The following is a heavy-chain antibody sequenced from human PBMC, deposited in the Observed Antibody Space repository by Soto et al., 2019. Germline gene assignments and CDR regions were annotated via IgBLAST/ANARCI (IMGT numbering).Heavy chain of an antibody. D-gene: IGHD1-26*01. J-gene: IGHJ4*02. Sequence: QVQLVQSGAEVKRPGSSVKVSCKASGGIFSSYAISWLRQAPGQGLEWMGAVIPVLGQAYYAQALQDRVTITADASTRTAYMELRSLTSEDTAVYFCARVGGVGAPPGADYWGQGALVTVAS. CDR3: ARVGGVGAPPGADY. CDR1: GGIFSSYA. CDR2: VIPVLGQA. V-gene: IGHV1-69*01.